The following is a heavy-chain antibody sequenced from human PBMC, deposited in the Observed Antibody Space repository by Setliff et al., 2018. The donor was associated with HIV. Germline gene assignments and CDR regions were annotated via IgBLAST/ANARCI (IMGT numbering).Heavy chain of an antibody. Sequence: ASVKVSCKSSGHTFSDYYIHWVRQAPGQGLEWMGWINADSGHTNYAEKFLGRVTMTRNTSFSTAYMEVGRLRSDDTAVYYCAREDTAPPDYYYSYMDVWGKGTTVTVSS. CDR2: INADSGHT. CDR3: AREDTAPPDYYYSYMDV. V-gene: IGHV1-2*02. CDR1: GHTFSDYY. D-gene: IGHD5-18*01. J-gene: IGHJ6*03.